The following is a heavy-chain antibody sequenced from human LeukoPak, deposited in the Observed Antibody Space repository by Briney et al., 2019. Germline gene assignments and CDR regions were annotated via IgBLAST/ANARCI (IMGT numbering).Heavy chain of an antibody. CDR3: ARALPYYCSGGSCPFDY. J-gene: IGHJ4*02. V-gene: IGHV4-59*12. Sequence: SETLSLTCTVSGGSISSDYWSGIRQPPREGLEWIGYIYYSGSTNYNPPLKSRASIPVHTSKNQFSLKLSSVTAANTAVYYCARALPYYCSGGSCPFDYWGQGTLVTVSS. CDR1: GGSISSDY. D-gene: IGHD2-15*01. CDR2: IYYSGST.